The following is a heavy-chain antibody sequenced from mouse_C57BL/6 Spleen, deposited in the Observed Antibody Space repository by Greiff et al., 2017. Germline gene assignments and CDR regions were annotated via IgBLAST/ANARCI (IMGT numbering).Heavy chain of an antibody. CDR2: ISSGGSTI. Sequence: DVMLVESGGGLVKPGGSLKLSCAASGFTFSDYGMHWVRQAPEKGLEWVAYISSGGSTIYYAATVKGRFIISRDNAKTTLLLQMTSMSSEATAMYYCARGNDYDGASWFAYWGQGTLVTVSA. V-gene: IGHV5-17*01. J-gene: IGHJ3*01. CDR3: ARGNDYDGASWFAY. CDR1: GFTFSDYG. D-gene: IGHD2-4*01.